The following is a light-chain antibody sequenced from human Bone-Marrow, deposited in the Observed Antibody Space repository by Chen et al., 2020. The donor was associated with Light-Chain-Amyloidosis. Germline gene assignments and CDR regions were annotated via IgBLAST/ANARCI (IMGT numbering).Light chain of an antibody. CDR1: ALSKKY. Sequence: SYELTQPPSVSVSPGQPARITCSGDALSKKYAYWYQQKSGQVPVLVMYEDSKRPSGIPERFSGSSSGTTATLTLSGAQVEDEGDYYCYSTDSDGDLRVFGGGTKLTVL. CDR3: YSTDSDGDLRV. J-gene: IGLJ3*02. V-gene: IGLV3-10*01. CDR2: EDS.